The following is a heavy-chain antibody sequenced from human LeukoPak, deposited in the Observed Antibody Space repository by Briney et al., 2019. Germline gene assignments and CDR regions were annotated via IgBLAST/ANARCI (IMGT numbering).Heavy chain of an antibody. D-gene: IGHD6-19*01. J-gene: IGHJ4*02. CDR2: ISSSGSTI. CDR1: GFTFSDYY. V-gene: IGHV3-11*01. Sequence: PGRSLRLSCAASGFTFSDYYMSWIRQAPGKGLEWVSYISSSGSTIYYADSVKGRFTISRDNAKNSLYLQMNSLRAEDTAVYYCARDSSGPAPPLFDYWGQGTLVTVSS. CDR3: ARDSSGPAPPLFDY.